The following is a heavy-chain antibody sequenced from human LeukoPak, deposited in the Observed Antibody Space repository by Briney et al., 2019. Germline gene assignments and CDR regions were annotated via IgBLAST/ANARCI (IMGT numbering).Heavy chain of an antibody. D-gene: IGHD1-26*01. J-gene: IGHJ4*02. CDR1: GGSFNTYY. Sequence: SETLSLTCTVSGGSFNTYYWTWIRQPPGKGLEWIGDIFYSGSTNYNPSLKNRVTISLDTSKNHFSLKLSSVTAADTAIYYCARMTGSAWELLIDSWGPGTLVTVSS. CDR3: ARMTGSAWELLIDS. CDR2: IFYSGST. V-gene: IGHV4-59*01.